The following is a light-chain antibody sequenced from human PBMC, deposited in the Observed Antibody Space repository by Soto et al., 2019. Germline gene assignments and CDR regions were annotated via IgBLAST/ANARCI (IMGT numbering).Light chain of an antibody. CDR1: QSVSSN. CDR3: QQYNNWPQT. Sequence: EIVMTQSPATLSVSPGERATLSCRASQSVSSNLAWYQQKPGQAPRLLIYGASTRATGIPAMFSSSGSGTVFTLTISSLPSEDFAVYYCQQYNNWPQTFGQGTKVEIK. V-gene: IGKV3-15*01. J-gene: IGKJ1*01. CDR2: GAS.